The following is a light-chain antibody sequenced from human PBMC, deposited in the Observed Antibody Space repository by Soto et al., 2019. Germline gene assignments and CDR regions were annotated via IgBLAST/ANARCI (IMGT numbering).Light chain of an antibody. CDR2: DAS. CDR3: QQYNSYSWS. CDR1: QSISSW. J-gene: IGKJ1*01. Sequence: DIQMTQSPSTLSASVGDRVTITSRASQSISSWLAWYQQKPGKAPKLLIYDASSLESGVPSRFCGSGSGTEVTLTISSLQPDDFATYYCQQYNSYSWSFGQGTKVEIK. V-gene: IGKV1-5*01.